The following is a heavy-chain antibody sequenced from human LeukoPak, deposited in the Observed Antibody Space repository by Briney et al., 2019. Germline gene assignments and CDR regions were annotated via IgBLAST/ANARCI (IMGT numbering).Heavy chain of an antibody. D-gene: IGHD6-25*01. CDR2: ISGSGGST. V-gene: IGHV3-23*01. CDR3: ARDRSSGSGMTTYYYYYYMDV. CDR1: GFTFSSYA. J-gene: IGHJ6*03. Sequence: PGGSLRLSCAASGFTFSSYAMSWVRQAPGKGLEWVSAISGSGGSTYYADSVKGRFTISRDNSKNTLYLQMNSLRAEDTAVYYCARDRSSGSGMTTYYYYYYMDVWGKGTTVTVSS.